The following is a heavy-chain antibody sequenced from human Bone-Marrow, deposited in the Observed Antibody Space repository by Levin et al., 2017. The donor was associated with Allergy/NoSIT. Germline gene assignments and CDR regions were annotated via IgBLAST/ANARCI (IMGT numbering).Heavy chain of an antibody. D-gene: IGHD5-18*01. V-gene: IGHV4-59*08. CDR1: GGSISTYY. J-gene: IGHJ4*02. CDR2: VYYSGST. Sequence: SETLSLTCTVSGGSISTYYWSWIRQPPGKGLEWIGYVYYSGSTNYNPSLNSRVTMSVDTSKNHFSLKLSSVTAADTALYYCARQAGPIHRWLMDYRGQGTLVTVSS. CDR3: ARQAGPIHRWLMDY.